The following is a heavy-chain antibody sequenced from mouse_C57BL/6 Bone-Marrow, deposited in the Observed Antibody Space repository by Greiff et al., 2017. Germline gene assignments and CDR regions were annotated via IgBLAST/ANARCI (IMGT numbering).Heavy chain of an antibody. CDR3: TGTVVAHWYFDV. Sequence: VQLQQSGAELVRPGASVKLSCTASGFNIKDDYMHWVKQRPEQGLEWIGWIDPENGDTEYASKFQGKATITADTSSNTAYLHISSLTSEDTAVYYCTGTVVAHWYFDVWGTGTTVTVSS. CDR2: IDPENGDT. D-gene: IGHD1-1*01. J-gene: IGHJ1*03. V-gene: IGHV14-4*01. CDR1: GFNIKDDY.